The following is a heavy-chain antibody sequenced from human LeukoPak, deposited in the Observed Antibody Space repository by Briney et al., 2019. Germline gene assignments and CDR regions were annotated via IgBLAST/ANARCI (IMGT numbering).Heavy chain of an antibody. CDR3: ARMIRPVVTAVPPYYYYYGMDV. Sequence: GGSLRLSCAASGFTFSSYWMHWVRQAPGKGLVWVSRINSDGSSTSYADSVKGRFTISRDNAKNTLYLQMNSLRAEDTAVYYCARMIRPVVTAVPPYYYYYGMDVWGQGTTVTVSS. J-gene: IGHJ6*02. CDR2: INSDGSST. V-gene: IGHV3-74*01. CDR1: GFTFSSYW. D-gene: IGHD2-21*02.